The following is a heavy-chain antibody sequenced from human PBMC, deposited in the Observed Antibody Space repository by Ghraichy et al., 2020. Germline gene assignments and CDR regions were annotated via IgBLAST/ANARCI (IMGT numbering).Heavy chain of an antibody. Sequence: SQTLSLTCTVSGGSISSYYWSWIRQPPGKGLEWIGYIYYSGSTNYNPSLKSRVTISVDTSKNQFSLKLSSVTAADTAVYYCAIFPGGSGSYDYYFDYWGQGTLVTVSS. D-gene: IGHD3-10*01. V-gene: IGHV4-59*01. CDR2: IYYSGST. J-gene: IGHJ4*02. CDR3: AIFPGGSGSYDYYFDY. CDR1: GGSISSYY.